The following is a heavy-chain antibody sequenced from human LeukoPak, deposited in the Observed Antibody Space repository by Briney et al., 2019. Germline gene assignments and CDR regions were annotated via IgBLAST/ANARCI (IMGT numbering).Heavy chain of an antibody. D-gene: IGHD3-9*01. V-gene: IGHV1-2*02. CDR2: INPNSGGT. J-gene: IGHJ1*01. CDR1: GYTFTGYY. CDR3: AREVVDAAEYFQH. Sequence: GSVRVSCKASGYTFTGYYMHWVRQAPRQGLEWMGWINPNSGGTNYAQKFQGRVTMTRDTSISTAYMELSMLRSDDTAVYYCAREVVDAAEYFQHWGQGTLVTVSS.